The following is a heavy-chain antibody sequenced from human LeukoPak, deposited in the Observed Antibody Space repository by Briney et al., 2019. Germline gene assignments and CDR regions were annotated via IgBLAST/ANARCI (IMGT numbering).Heavy chain of an antibody. CDR1: GFSFNSYA. CDR3: ARALDSSGWNGRDY. V-gene: IGHV3-30-3*01. Sequence: GRSLRLSCAASGFSFNSYAMHWARQAPGKGLEWVAVISYDGSNKDYADSVKGRFTISRDKSKNTLYLQMNSLRPDDTAVYYCARALDSSGWNGRDYWGQGTLATVSS. J-gene: IGHJ4*02. D-gene: IGHD6-19*01. CDR2: ISYDGSNK.